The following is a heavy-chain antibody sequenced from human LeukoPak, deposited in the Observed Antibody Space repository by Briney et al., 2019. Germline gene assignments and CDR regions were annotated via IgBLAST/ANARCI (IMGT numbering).Heavy chain of an antibody. CDR3: ARALPSLEDTAMVSY. V-gene: IGHV3-30*04. J-gene: IGHJ4*02. Sequence: TGGSLRLSCAASGFTFSSYAMHWVRQAPGKGLEWVAVISYDGSNKYYADSVKGRFTISRDNSKNTLYLQMNSLRAEDTAVYYCARALPSLEDTAMVSYWGQGTLVTVSS. CDR1: GFTFSSYA. D-gene: IGHD5-18*01. CDR2: ISYDGSNK.